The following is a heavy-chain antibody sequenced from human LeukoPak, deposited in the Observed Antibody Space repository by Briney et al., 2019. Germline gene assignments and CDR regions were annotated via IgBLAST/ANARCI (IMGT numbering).Heavy chain of an antibody. CDR2: IYWNDNK. Sequence: SGPTLVKPTQTLTLTCTFSGFSLHTSGVGVGWIGQPPGKALEWLAVIYWNDNKRYSPSLKSRLTITKDTSKNQVVLTMTNMDSVDTATYYCAHSHYDFWSGYSDYWGQGTLVTVSS. CDR1: GFSLHTSGVG. V-gene: IGHV2-5*01. J-gene: IGHJ4*02. D-gene: IGHD3-3*01. CDR3: AHSHYDFWSGYSDY.